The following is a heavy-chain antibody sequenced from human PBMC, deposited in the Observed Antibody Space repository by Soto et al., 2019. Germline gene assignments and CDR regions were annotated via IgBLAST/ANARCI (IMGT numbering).Heavy chain of an antibody. V-gene: IGHV4-34*01. Sequence: SETLSLTCAVYGGSFSGYYWSWIRQPPGKGLEWIGEINHSGSTNYNPSLKSRVTISVDTSKNQFSLKLSSVTAADTAVYYCARERYSSSYYMDVWGKGTTVTVSS. CDR1: GGSFSGYY. CDR3: ARERYSSSYYMDV. CDR2: INHSGST. D-gene: IGHD6-13*01. J-gene: IGHJ6*03.